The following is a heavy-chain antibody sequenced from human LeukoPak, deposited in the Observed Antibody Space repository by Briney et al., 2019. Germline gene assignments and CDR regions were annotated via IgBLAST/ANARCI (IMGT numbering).Heavy chain of an antibody. D-gene: IGHD6-13*01. CDR3: ARDHSSSCQLLDY. J-gene: IGHJ4*02. Sequence: ASVKVSCKASGYTFTTYGVTWVRQAPRQGLEWMGWISAYNGDTKYAQKFQGRITMITDTSTNTANMELRSLRSDDTAVYYCARDHSSSCQLLDYWGQGTLVTISS. CDR2: ISAYNGDT. CDR1: GYTFTTYG. V-gene: IGHV1-18*01.